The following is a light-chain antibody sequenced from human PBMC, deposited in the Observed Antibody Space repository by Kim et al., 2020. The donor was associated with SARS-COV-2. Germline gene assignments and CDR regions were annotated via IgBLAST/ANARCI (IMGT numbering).Light chain of an antibody. CDR3: QVWDDSSHCV. V-gene: IGLV3-21*04. Sequence: SYELTQPPSVSVAPGETASITCGGDNIRTYSVHWYQQKPGQAPVVVIQYDYDRPSGIPERFSGSNCGNTATLTISRVEAGDEADYWCQVWDDSSHCVFGGGTQLTVL. CDR2: YDY. CDR1: NIRTYS. J-gene: IGLJ3*02.